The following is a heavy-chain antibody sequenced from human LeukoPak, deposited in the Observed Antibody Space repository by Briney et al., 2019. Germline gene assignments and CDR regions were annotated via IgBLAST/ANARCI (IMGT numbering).Heavy chain of an antibody. J-gene: IGHJ3*01. CDR3: ARDTYDFGGQSEDYFDS. CDR1: GDSMGTNY. D-gene: IGHD4/OR15-4a*01. CDR2: AHSSGHT. V-gene: IGHV4-59*01. Sequence: SETLSLTCSVSGDSMGTNYWSWIRQRPGKGLEWIGYAHSSGHTRSIPSLQSRVNISVDMSKKHLSLRLTSVTAADTAAYYCARDTYDFGGQSEDYFDSWGQGTMVLVSS.